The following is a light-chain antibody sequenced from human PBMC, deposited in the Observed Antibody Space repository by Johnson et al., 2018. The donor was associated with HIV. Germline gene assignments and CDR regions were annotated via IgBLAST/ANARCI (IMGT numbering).Light chain of an antibody. CDR3: GAWDTSLSAGGV. CDR2: DDY. CDR1: SSNIGNNY. J-gene: IGLJ1*01. Sequence: VLTQPPSVSAAPGQKVAISCSGSSSNIGNNYVSWYQQLPGTAPKLLIYDDYKRPSGIPDRFSGSKSGTSATLGITGLQTGDEADYYCGAWDTSLSAGGVFGTWTKVTVL. V-gene: IGLV1-51*01.